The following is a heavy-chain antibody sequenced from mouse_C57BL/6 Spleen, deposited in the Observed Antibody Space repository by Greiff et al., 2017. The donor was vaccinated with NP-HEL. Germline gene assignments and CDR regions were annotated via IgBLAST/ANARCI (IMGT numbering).Heavy chain of an antibody. CDR1: GYTFTSYW. Sequence: QVQLQQPGAELVMPGASVKLSCKASGYTFTSYWMHWVKQRPGQGLEWIGEIDPSDSYTNYNQKFKGKSTLTVDKSSSTAYMQLSSLTSEDSAVYYCARSYYGSSYGFGCWGQGALVTV. V-gene: IGHV1-69*01. CDR2: IDPSDSYT. J-gene: IGHJ3*01. CDR3: ARSYYGSSYGFGC. D-gene: IGHD1-1*01.